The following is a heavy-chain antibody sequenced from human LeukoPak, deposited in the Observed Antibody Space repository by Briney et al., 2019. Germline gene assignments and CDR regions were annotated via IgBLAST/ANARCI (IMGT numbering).Heavy chain of an antibody. CDR2: IRHHGNDK. Sequence: GGSLRLSRAAAGFTFKDYGMHWVRQAPGKGLEWVAYIRHHGNDKYYVDSVKGRFTVSRDTSKNMMYLQMNSLRTDDTAVDYCARDATWACDYWGQGTLVTVSS. CDR1: GFTFKDYG. CDR3: ARDATWACDY. D-gene: IGHD3-16*01. V-gene: IGHV3-30*02. J-gene: IGHJ4*02.